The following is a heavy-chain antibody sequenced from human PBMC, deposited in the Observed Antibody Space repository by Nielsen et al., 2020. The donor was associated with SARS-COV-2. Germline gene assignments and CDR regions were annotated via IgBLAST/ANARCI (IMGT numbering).Heavy chain of an antibody. Sequence: WVRQAPGQRLEWMGWINAGNGHTKYSQKFQGRIAIIRDTSASTAYMELSSLRSEDTAVYYCARDVWVGASEYNWFDPWGQGTLVTVSS. D-gene: IGHD1-26*01. CDR3: ARDVWVGASEYNWFDP. J-gene: IGHJ5*02. CDR2: INAGNGHT. V-gene: IGHV1-3*01.